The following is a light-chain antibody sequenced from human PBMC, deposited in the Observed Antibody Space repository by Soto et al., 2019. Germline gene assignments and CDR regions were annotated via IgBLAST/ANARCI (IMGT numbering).Light chain of an antibody. CDR3: QQYGDSHRT. CDR2: DAS. Sequence: IVLMQSPGTLSLSPGERATLSCRAIRSLSSGYLAWYQQKPGQAPRLLFYDASRRATGTPDRFSVSGSGTDFTLTISRLEPEDFAVYYCQQYGDSHRTFGQGTKVDIK. CDR1: RSLSSGY. J-gene: IGKJ1*01. V-gene: IGKV3-20*01.